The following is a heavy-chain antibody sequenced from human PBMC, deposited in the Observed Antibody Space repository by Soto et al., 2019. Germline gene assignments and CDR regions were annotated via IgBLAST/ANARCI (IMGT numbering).Heavy chain of an antibody. CDR2: IHHSGST. CDR3: ARGRHLAVVTAIYFDY. V-gene: IGHV4-34*01. J-gene: IGHJ4*02. CDR1: GGSFSGYY. D-gene: IGHD2-21*02. Sequence: SETLSLTCAVYGGSFSGYYWSWIRQPPGKGLEWIGEIHHSGSTNYNPSLKSRVTISVDTSKNQFSLKLSSVTAADTAVYYCARGRHLAVVTAIYFDYWGQGTLVTVSS.